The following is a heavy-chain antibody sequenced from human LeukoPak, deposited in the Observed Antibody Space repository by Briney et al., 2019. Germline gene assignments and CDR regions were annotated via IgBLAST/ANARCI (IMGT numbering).Heavy chain of an antibody. V-gene: IGHV3-53*01. Sequence: GGPLRLSCAASGFTVSSNYMSWVRQAPGKGLEWVSVIYSGGSTYYADSVKGRFTISRDNSKNTLYLQMNSLRAEDTAVYYCARDLRYFGSMDVWGQGTTVTVSS. CDR2: IYSGGST. D-gene: IGHD3-9*01. CDR3: ARDLRYFGSMDV. J-gene: IGHJ6*02. CDR1: GFTVSSNY.